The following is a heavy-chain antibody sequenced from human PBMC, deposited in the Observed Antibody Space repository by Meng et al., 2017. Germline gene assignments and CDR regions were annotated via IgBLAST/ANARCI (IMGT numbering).Heavy chain of an antibody. CDR3: ARVRSTSWPSPPNYFDY. V-gene: IGHV4-39*07. CDR1: GGSISSSSYY. D-gene: IGHD2-2*01. Sequence: GSLRLSCTVSGGSISSSSYYWGWIRQPPGKGLEWIGSIYYSGSTYYNPSLKSRVTISVDTSKNQFSLKPSSVTAADTAVYYCARVRSTSWPSPPNYFDYWGQGTLVTVSS. J-gene: IGHJ4*02. CDR2: IYYSGST.